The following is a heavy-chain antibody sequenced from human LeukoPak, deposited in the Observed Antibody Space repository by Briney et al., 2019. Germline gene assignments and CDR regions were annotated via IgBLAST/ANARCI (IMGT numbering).Heavy chain of an antibody. CDR3: GRENRNSLSSHIYY. V-gene: IGHV3-7*01. CDR2: IKQDGSEK. J-gene: IGHJ4*02. D-gene: IGHD1-14*01. Sequence: PGGSLSLSCPASGLSFSSYWASWDRQAPGKGLEWVANIKQDGSEKYYVDSVKGRFTISRDNAKNSLYLQMNSLRAEDTAVYYCGRENRNSLSSHIYYWGQGTLVTVSS. CDR1: GLSFSSYW.